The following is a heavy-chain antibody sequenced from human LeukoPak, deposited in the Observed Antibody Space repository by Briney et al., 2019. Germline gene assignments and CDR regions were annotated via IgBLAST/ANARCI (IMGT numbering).Heavy chain of an antibody. V-gene: IGHV4-4*07. Sequence: PSETLSLTCTVSGGSISSYYWSWIRQPAGKGLEWIGRIYTSGSTNYNPSLKSRVTMSVDTSKNRFSLKLSSVTAADTAVCYCARDRYYYDSSGYDPYFDYWGQGTLVTVSS. D-gene: IGHD3-22*01. CDR1: GGSISSYY. CDR3: ARDRYYYDSSGYDPYFDY. J-gene: IGHJ4*02. CDR2: IYTSGST.